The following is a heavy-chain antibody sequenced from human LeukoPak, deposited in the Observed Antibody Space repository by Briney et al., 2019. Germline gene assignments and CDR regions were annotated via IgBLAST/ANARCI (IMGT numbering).Heavy chain of an antibody. CDR3: CSVVVVPDAFDI. V-gene: IGHV3-11*04. Sequence: GGSLRLSCAASGFTFSDYYMSWIRQAPGKGLEWVSYISSSGSTIYYADSVKGRFTISRDNCKNTLYLQMNSLSAEDTAVYYCCSVVVVPDAFDIWGKGTMVTVSS. CDR2: ISSSGSTI. J-gene: IGHJ3*02. D-gene: IGHD3-22*01. CDR1: GFTFSDYY.